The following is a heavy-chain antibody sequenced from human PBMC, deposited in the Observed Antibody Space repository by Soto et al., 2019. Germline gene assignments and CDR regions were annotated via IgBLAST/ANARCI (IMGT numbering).Heavy chain of an antibody. CDR2: IYYTGTT. D-gene: IGHD5-18*01. J-gene: IGHJ4*02. CDR3: AREVYSFGSNHFDS. CDR1: GTCMRGYS. V-gene: IGHV4-59*01. Sequence: PXGTLSLTCSVSGTCMRGYSWTWIRQPPGKGLEWIGYIYYTGTTKYNPSLKSRVTISVDTSKNQFSLRLNSVTAADTAVYYCAREVYSFGSNHFDSWGQGALVTVSS.